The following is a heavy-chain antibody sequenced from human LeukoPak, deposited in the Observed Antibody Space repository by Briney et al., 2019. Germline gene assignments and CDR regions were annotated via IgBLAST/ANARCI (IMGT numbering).Heavy chain of an antibody. CDR1: GFAFSSYG. D-gene: IGHD6-13*01. CDR2: IWSDRSHK. Sequence: GRSLRLSCAASGFAFSSYGMHWIRQAPGKGLEWVAVIWSDRSHKYYTDSLKGRFTISRDNSKNMLYLQMNSLRVEDTAVYYCASAAGAFDMWGQGTLVTVSS. J-gene: IGHJ3*02. CDR3: ASAAGAFDM. V-gene: IGHV3-33*01.